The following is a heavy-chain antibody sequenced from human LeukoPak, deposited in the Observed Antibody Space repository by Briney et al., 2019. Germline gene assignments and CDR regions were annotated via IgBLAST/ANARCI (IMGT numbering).Heavy chain of an antibody. D-gene: IGHD2-2*02. CDR3: ASEGGVVPAAIPDY. CDR2: ISYDGSNK. V-gene: IGHV3-30-3*01. J-gene: IGHJ4*02. Sequence: GGSLRLSCAASGFTFSSYAMHWVRQAPGKGLEWVAVISYDGSNKYYADSVKGRFTIFRDNSKNTLYLQMNSLRAEDTAVYYCASEGGVVPAAIPDYWGQGTLVTVSS. CDR1: GFTFSSYA.